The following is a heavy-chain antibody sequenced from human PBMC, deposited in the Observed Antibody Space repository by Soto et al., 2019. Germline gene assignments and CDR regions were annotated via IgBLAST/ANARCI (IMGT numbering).Heavy chain of an antibody. Sequence: QVQLVESGGGVVQPGRSLRLSCAASGFTFSSYGMHWVRQAPGKGLEWVAVISYDGSNKYYADSVKGRFTISRDNSKNTLYLQMNSLRAEDTAVYYCAKAGIAVADKGGPFFPTDYWGQGTLVIVSS. CDR3: AKAGIAVADKGGPFFPTDY. CDR1: GFTFSSYG. CDR2: ISYDGSNK. D-gene: IGHD6-19*01. J-gene: IGHJ4*02. V-gene: IGHV3-30*18.